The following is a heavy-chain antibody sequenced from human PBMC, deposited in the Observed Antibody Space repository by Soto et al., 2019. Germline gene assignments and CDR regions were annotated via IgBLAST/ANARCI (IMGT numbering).Heavy chain of an antibody. CDR1: GFIFSDYT. D-gene: IGHD6-13*01. Sequence: HPGGSLRLSCAASGFIFSDYTMTWVRQAPGRGLEFVSHISSSGDAIFYAESVKGRFTVSRDNAKNSLYLLMNSLRDDDTAVYFCARDHGGSTWFVGVYYFFGMDVWGQGTAVTVSS. CDR3: ARDHGGSTWFVGVYYFFGMDV. CDR2: ISSSGDAI. J-gene: IGHJ6*02. V-gene: IGHV3-48*02.